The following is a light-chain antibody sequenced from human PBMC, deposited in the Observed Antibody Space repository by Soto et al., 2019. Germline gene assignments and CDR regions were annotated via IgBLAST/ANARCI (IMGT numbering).Light chain of an antibody. CDR1: QSINTL. CDR3: QQYNIWRSIT. V-gene: IGKV3-15*01. CDR2: RAS. J-gene: IGKJ5*01. Sequence: EVVLTQSPVTLSVSPWETATLSCKTSQSINTLLSWYQQKPVQAPRLVIYRASTRTSDIPARFSGSGSGTEFTLTINGLQSEDFAVYYCQQYNIWRSITFGQGTRLEI.